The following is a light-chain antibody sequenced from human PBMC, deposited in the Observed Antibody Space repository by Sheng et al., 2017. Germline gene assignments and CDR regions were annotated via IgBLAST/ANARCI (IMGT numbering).Light chain of an antibody. J-gene: IGKJ2*01. Sequence: DIQMTQSPSTLSASVGDRVTITCRASESMSYWLAWYQQKPGKAPKLLIYKASALESGVPSRFSGSGSRTEFTLTISSLQPDDFATYYCQQYQVNPHTFGQGTKLEI. CDR2: KAS. CDR1: ESMSYW. CDR3: QQYQVNPHT. V-gene: IGKV1-5*03.